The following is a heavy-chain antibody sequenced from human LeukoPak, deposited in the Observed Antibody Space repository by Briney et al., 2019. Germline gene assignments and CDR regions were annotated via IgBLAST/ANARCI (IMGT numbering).Heavy chain of an antibody. Sequence: GESLKISCKGSGYSFTSYWIGWVRQMPGKGLXXXXXIYPGDSDTRYSPSFQGQVTISADKSISTAYLQWSSLKASDTAMYYCARRNGLGYCSGGSCYSYGMDVWGQGTTVTVSS. CDR1: GYSFTSYW. D-gene: IGHD2-15*01. J-gene: IGHJ6*02. CDR3: ARRNGLGYCSGGSCYSYGMDV. V-gene: IGHV5-51*01. CDR2: IYPGDSDT.